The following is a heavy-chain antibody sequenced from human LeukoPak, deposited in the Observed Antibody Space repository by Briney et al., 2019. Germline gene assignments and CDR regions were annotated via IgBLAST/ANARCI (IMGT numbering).Heavy chain of an antibody. V-gene: IGHV4-59*01. J-gene: IGHJ4*02. Sequence: SETLSLTCTVSADSISNYYWTWLRQPSGKGLEWIGYIYNSGSTNYNTSLKSRVTISMDTSKNQFSLKLSSVTAADTAVYYCAAEFSNEQWLDWDYWGQGTLVTVSS. CDR1: ADSISNYY. D-gene: IGHD6-19*01. CDR3: AAEFSNEQWLDWDY. CDR2: IYNSGST.